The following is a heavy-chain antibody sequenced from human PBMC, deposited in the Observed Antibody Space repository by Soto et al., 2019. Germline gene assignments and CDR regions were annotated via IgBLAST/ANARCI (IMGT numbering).Heavy chain of an antibody. V-gene: IGHV4-39*01. J-gene: IGHJ3*02. CDR3: ARHATMVRGDAFDI. CDR1: GGSISSSSYY. Sequence: QLQLQESGPGLVKPSETLSLTCTVSGGSISSSSYYWGWIRQPPGKGLEWIGSIYYSGSTYYNPSLKSRVTISVDTSKNQFSLKLSSVTAADTAVYYCARHATMVRGDAFDIWGQGTMVTVSS. D-gene: IGHD3-10*01. CDR2: IYYSGST.